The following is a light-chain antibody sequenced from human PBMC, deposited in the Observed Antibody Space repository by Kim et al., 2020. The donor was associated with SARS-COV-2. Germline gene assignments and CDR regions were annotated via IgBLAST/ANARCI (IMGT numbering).Light chain of an antibody. CDR1: SSVVGTYNH. Sequence: GQSVAISCTGTSSVVGTYNHVSWYQQHPGKAPKLIIYKIRKRPSGVPGRFSATKSGNTASLTVSGLQAEDEADYCCSSHAGSNDLVFGGGTQLTVL. J-gene: IGLJ3*02. V-gene: IGLV2-8*01. CDR3: SSHAGSNDLV. CDR2: KIR.